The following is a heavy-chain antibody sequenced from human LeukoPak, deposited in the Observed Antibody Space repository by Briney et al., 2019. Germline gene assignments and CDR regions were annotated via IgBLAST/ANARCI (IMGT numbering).Heavy chain of an antibody. D-gene: IGHD6-13*01. CDR3: ARGLAAAGLNWFDP. Sequence: GGSLRLSCAASGFTFSTYSMNWVRQAPGKGLEWVSYISSSGTTIYYADSVKGRFTISRDNAKNSLYLQMNSLRAEDTAVYFCARGLAAAGLNWFDPWGQGTLVTVSS. J-gene: IGHJ5*02. V-gene: IGHV3-48*04. CDR2: ISSSGTTI. CDR1: GFTFSTYS.